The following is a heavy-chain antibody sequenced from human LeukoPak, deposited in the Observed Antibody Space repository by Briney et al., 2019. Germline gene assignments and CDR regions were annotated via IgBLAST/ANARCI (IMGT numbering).Heavy chain of an antibody. V-gene: IGHV4-59*08. CDR1: GGSITSYC. Sequence: SETLSLTCTVSGGSITSYCWSWIRQPPGKGLEWIGYIYDSGSTNYKSSLKSRVTISVDTSKNQFSLKLSSVTAAGTAVYYCARHSEPNSNLLWFDPWGQGTLVTVSS. D-gene: IGHD2/OR15-2a*01. CDR3: ARHSEPNSNLLWFDP. J-gene: IGHJ5*02. CDR2: IYDSGST.